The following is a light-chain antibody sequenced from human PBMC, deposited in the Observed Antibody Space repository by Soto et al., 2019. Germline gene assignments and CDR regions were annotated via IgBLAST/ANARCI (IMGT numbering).Light chain of an antibody. Sequence: AIQMTQSPSSLSASVGDRVTITCRASQGIKNDLGWYQHKPGEAPKLLIYAASNLQSGVPSRFSGSGSGTDFTLTISSLQPEDFATYYCLQDYNYPLTFGGGTKVEIK. V-gene: IGKV1-6*01. CDR3: LQDYNYPLT. J-gene: IGKJ4*01. CDR2: AAS. CDR1: QGIKND.